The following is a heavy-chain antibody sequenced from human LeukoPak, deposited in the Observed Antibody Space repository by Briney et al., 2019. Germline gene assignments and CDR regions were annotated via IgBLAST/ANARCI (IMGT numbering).Heavy chain of an antibody. CDR3: ARGNTTRGGDYGMDV. V-gene: IGHV1-69*06. D-gene: IGHD3-16*01. J-gene: IGHJ6*04. Sequence: SVKVSCKTSGGTFSSYAISWVRQAPGHGLEWMGGIIPIFGTANYAQKFQGRVTITADKSTSTAYMELSSLRSEDTAVYYCARGNTTRGGDYGMDVWGKGTTVTVSS. CDR2: IIPIFGTA. CDR1: GGTFSSYA.